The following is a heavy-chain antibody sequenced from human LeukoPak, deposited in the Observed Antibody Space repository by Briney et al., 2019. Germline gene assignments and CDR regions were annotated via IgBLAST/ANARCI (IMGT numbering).Heavy chain of an antibody. CDR1: GGSFSGYY. CDR2: INHSGST. CDR3: VTGTYYYDSSGYFRLLFQH. V-gene: IGHV4-34*01. J-gene: IGHJ1*01. Sequence: SETLSLTCAVYGGSFSGYYWSWIRQPPGKGLEWIGEINHSGSTNYNPSLKSRVTISVDTSKNQFSLKLSSVTAADTAVYYCVTGTYYYDSSGYFRLLFQHWGQGTLVTVSS. D-gene: IGHD3-22*01.